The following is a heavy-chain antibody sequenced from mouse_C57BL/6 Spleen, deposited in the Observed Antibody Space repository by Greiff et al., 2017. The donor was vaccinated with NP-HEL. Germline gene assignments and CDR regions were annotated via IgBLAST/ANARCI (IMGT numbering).Heavy chain of an antibody. V-gene: IGHV8-5*01. CDR2: NWWNEDK. CDR3: AQIDYGSSYDYALEY. CDR1: GFSLSTSNMC. J-gene: IGHJ4*01. Sequence: QVTLKVSGPGILQPSQTLSLTCSFSGFSLSTSNMCIGCITQPYGKGLEWLAHNWWNEDKYYNPSLKSRLTISKDTSNNQAFLKFTSVDTADTATYYCAQIDYGSSYDYALEYWGQGPPVTVSS. D-gene: IGHD1-1*01.